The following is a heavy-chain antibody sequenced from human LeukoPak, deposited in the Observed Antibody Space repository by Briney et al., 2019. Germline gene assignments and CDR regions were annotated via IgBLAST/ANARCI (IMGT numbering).Heavy chain of an antibody. CDR1: GFTFSSYG. CDR3: AKGVQDSGPFDY. D-gene: IGHD5-12*01. J-gene: IGHJ4*02. Sequence: PGGSLRLSCAASGFTFSSYGMHWVRQAPGKGLEWVAVISYDGSNKYYADSVKGRFTISRDNSKNTLYLQMNSLRAEDTAVHYCAKGVQDSGPFDYWGQGTLVTVSS. CDR2: ISYDGSNK. V-gene: IGHV3-30*18.